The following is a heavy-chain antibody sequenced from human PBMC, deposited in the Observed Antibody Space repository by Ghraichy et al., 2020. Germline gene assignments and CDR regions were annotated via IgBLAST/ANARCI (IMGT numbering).Heavy chain of an antibody. CDR2: INPNSGGT. V-gene: IGHV1-2*04. CDR1: GYTFTGYY. Sequence: ASAKVSCKASGYTFTGYYMYWVRQAPGQGLEWMGWINPNSGGTNYAQKFQGWVTMTRDTSISTAYMELSRLRSDDTAVYYCARDRLQLGENAFDIWGQGTMVTVSS. CDR3: ARDRLQLGENAFDI. D-gene: IGHD5-24*01. J-gene: IGHJ3*02.